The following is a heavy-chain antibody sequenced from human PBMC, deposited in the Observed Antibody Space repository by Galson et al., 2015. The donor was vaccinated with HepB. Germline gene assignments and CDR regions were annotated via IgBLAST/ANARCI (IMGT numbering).Heavy chain of an antibody. CDR3: ARDGAGIFGVGSRFDP. Sequence: SLRLSCAASGFTFGSYNMNWVRQAPGKGLECISYFSATSSTIFYADSVKGRFTVSRDNAKNSLYLEMNGLRAEDTAVYYCARDGAGIFGVGSRFDPWGQGTLVTVTS. D-gene: IGHD3-3*01. CDR1: GFTFGSYN. J-gene: IGHJ5*02. CDR2: FSATSSTI. V-gene: IGHV3-48*01.